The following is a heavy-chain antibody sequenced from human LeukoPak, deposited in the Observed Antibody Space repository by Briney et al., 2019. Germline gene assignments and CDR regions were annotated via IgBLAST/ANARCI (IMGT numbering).Heavy chain of an antibody. J-gene: IGHJ3*02. CDR2: IYYSGST. CDR1: GGSISSSSYY. CDR3: ARWTFSLGYCSSTSCYTAFDI. Sequence: SETLSLTCTVSGGSISSSSYYWSWIRQPPGKGLEWIGYIYYSGSTNYNPSLKSRVPISVDTSKNQFSLKLSSVTAADTAVYYCARWTFSLGYCSSTSCYTAFDIWGQGTMVTVSS. V-gene: IGHV4-61*01. D-gene: IGHD2-2*02.